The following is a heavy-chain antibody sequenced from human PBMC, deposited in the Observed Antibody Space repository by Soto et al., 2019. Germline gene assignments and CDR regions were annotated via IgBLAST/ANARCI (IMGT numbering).Heavy chain of an antibody. Sequence: ASVKVSCKASGYTFTGYYMHWVRQAPGQGLEWMGWINPNSGGTNYAQKYQGWVTMTRDTSISTAYMELSRLRSDDTAVYYCARSVVPAAKKGVGAFDIWGQGTMVTVSS. V-gene: IGHV1-2*04. CDR1: GYTFTGYY. CDR2: INPNSGGT. D-gene: IGHD2-2*01. J-gene: IGHJ3*02. CDR3: ARSVVPAAKKGVGAFDI.